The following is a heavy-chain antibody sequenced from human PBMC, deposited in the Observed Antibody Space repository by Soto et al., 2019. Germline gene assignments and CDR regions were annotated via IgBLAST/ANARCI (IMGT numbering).Heavy chain of an antibody. D-gene: IGHD1-7*01. V-gene: IGHV1-46*01. Sequence: ASVKVSCKASGYTFTSYYMHWVRQPPGQGLEWMGIINLSGGSTSYAQKFQGRVTMTRDTSTSTVYMELSSLRSEDTAVYYCARDPPLGGWNLTPRGDYWGQGTQVTVSS. CDR2: INLSGGST. J-gene: IGHJ4*02. CDR3: ARDPPLGGWNLTPRGDY. CDR1: GYTFTSYY.